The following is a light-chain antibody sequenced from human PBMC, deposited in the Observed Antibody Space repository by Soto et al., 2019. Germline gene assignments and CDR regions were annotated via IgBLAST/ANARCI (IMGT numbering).Light chain of an antibody. V-gene: IGKV1-27*01. Sequence: DIQMTQSPSSLSASVGDRVTITCRASQGINNYLAWYQQKPGKVPKLLIYGASTLQSGIPFRFSGSGSGTDFTLTISSLQPEDVATYYCQKHNSAPFTFGPGTKVDIK. CDR2: GAS. CDR3: QKHNSAPFT. CDR1: QGINNY. J-gene: IGKJ3*01.